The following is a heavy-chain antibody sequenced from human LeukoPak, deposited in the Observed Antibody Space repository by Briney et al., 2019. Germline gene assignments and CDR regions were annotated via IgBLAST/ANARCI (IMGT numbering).Heavy chain of an antibody. CDR3: AAGYYRTFDY. CDR2: IYYSGST. Sequence: SQTLSLTCTVSGGSTSSYYWSWIRQPPGKGLEWIGYIYYSGSTNYNPSLKSRVTISVDTSKNQFSLKLSSVTAADTAVYYCAAGYYRTFDYWGQGTLVTVSS. CDR1: GGSTSSYY. D-gene: IGHD3-9*01. J-gene: IGHJ4*02. V-gene: IGHV4-59*01.